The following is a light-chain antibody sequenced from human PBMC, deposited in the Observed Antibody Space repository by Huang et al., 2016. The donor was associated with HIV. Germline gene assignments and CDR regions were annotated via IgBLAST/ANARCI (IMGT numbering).Light chain of an antibody. CDR2: ATS. CDR3: QQYHTIPWT. V-gene: IGKV1-NL1*01. J-gene: IGKJ1*01. Sequence: DIQMTQSPSSLSASVGDRVTITCRATQGIGNSLAWYQQKPGKAPRLLLYATSRWESGVPSRFSGSGSGTHYTLTINTLQPDDIGSYYCQQYHTIPWTFGQGTKVEVK. CDR1: QGIGNS.